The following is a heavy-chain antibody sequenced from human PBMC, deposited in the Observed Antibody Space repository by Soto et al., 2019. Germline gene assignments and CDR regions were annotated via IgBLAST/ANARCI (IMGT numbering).Heavy chain of an antibody. D-gene: IGHD3-10*01. CDR1: GYTFTNYA. CDR3: ARRNVYGSGSYSFDY. J-gene: IGHJ4*02. CDR2: INAAIGNT. Sequence: SLKVYCNASGYTFTNYAMHWVRQAPGQRLEWMGWINAAIGNTKYSQKFQGSVTITRDTSANTAYMELSSLRSEDTAVYYCARRNVYGSGSYSFDYWGQGTLVTVSS. V-gene: IGHV1-3*01.